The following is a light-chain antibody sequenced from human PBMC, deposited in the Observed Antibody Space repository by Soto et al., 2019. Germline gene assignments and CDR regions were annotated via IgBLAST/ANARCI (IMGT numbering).Light chain of an antibody. CDR2: TNS. CDR3: AAWDDSLKGWV. CDR1: SSNIGSKT. J-gene: IGLJ3*02. Sequence: QSVLTQPPSASGTPGQRVTISCSGTSSNIGSKTVNWYQQLPGTAPKLLIYTNSQRPSGVPARFSGSKSGTSASLAISGLQSEDEADYYCAAWDDSLKGWVFGGGTKLTVL. V-gene: IGLV1-44*01.